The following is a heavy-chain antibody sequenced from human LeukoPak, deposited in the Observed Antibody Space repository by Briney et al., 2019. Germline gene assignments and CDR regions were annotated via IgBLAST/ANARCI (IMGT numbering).Heavy chain of an antibody. J-gene: IGHJ5*02. D-gene: IGHD6-19*01. CDR1: GDSISSYY. V-gene: IGHV4-59*01. CDR3: ARAPPPIAVAGTGWFDP. Sequence: PSETLSLTCTVSGDSISSYYWSWIRPPPGEGLEWIGSIYYSGTTNYNPSLKSRVTISVDTSKNQFSLKLSSVTAADTAVYYCARAPPPIAVAGTGWFDPWGQGTLVTVSS. CDR2: IYYSGTT.